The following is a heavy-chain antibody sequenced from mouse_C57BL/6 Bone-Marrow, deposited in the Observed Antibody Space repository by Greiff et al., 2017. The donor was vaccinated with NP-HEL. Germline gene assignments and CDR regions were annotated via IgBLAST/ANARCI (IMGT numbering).Heavy chain of an antibody. Sequence: EVQLQQSGGGLVQPGGSLKLSCAASGFDFSRYWMGWVRRAPGKGLEWIGDINPDSSTINYAPSLKDNFIISRDNAKNTLYLQMSKVRSEDTALYYCARLCYCGSSYAPYAMGGRGQGASVTV. CDR1: GFDFSRYW. J-gene: IGHJ4*01. D-gene: IGHD1-1*01. CDR2: INPDSSTI. V-gene: IGHV4-1*01. CDR3: ARLCYCGSSYAPYAMGG.